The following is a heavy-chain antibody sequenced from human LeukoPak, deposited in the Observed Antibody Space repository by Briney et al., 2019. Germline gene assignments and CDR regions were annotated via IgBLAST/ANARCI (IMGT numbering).Heavy chain of an antibody. J-gene: IGHJ4*02. Sequence: GGSLRLSCAAPGFTFSSYWMHWVRQAPGKGLVWVSRINSDGSSTTYADSVKGRFTISRDNAKNTLYLQMNSLRAEDTAVYYCASMRWLQSSVDYWGQGILVTVSS. D-gene: IGHD5-24*01. CDR3: ASMRWLQSSVDY. CDR1: GFTFSSYW. CDR2: INSDGSST. V-gene: IGHV3-74*01.